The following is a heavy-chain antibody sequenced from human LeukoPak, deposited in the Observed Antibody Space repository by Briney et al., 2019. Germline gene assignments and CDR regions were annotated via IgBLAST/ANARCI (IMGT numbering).Heavy chain of an antibody. CDR1: GFTVSSNY. D-gene: IGHD6-6*01. CDR3: AKRVGKQLVWAFDY. CDR2: IYSGGST. J-gene: IGHJ4*02. V-gene: IGHV3-53*01. Sequence: GGSLRLSCAASGFTVSSNYMSWVRQAPGKGLEWVSLIYSGGSTYYADSVKGRFTISRDNSKNTLYLQMNSLRAEDTAVYYCAKRVGKQLVWAFDYWGQGTLVTVSS.